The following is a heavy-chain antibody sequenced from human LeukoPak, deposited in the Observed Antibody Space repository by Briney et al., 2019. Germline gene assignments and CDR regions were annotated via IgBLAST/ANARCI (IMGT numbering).Heavy chain of an antibody. CDR1: GGSISSSSYY. Sequence: SETLSLTCTVSGGSISSSSYYWGWIRQPPGKGLEWTGSIYYSGSTYYNPSLKSRVTITVDTSKNQFSLKLSSVTAADTAVYYCARDETAMVTLFDYWGQGTLVTVSS. CDR2: IYYSGST. CDR3: ARDETAMVTLFDY. D-gene: IGHD5-18*01. V-gene: IGHV4-39*07. J-gene: IGHJ4*02.